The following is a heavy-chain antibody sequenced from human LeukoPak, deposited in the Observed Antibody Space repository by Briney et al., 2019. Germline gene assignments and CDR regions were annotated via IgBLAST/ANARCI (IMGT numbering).Heavy chain of an antibody. V-gene: IGHV3-23*01. J-gene: IGHJ4*02. CDR2: IIGSGNSA. D-gene: IGHD6-19*01. CDR1: GFTFSSYG. CDR3: AKETKYTSGWLTIDY. Sequence: GGSLRLSRTASGFTFSSYGMSWVRQPPGKGLEWVSGIIGSGNSAYYADSVKGRFTISRDNSKNTLYLQMNSLRAEDTAVYYCAKETKYTSGWLTIDYWGQGTLVTVSS.